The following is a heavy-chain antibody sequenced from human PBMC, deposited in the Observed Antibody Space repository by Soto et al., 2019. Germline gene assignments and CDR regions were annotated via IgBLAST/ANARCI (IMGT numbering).Heavy chain of an antibody. CDR2: ISGSGSYI. Sequence: GGSLRLSCTASGFIFSSYTINWARQAPGKGLEWVSSISGSGSYIYIADSMKGRITISRDNAQNSVHLQMNSLRVEDTAVYYCARAGLEPANAFDVWGQGTKVTVSS. CDR1: GFIFSSYT. CDR3: ARAGLEPANAFDV. D-gene: IGHD2-2*01. J-gene: IGHJ3*01. V-gene: IGHV3-21*06.